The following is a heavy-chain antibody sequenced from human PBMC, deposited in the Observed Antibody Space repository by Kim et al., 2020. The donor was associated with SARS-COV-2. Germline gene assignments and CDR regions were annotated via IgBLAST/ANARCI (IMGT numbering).Heavy chain of an antibody. D-gene: IGHD3-22*01. J-gene: IGHJ5*02. CDR1: GFTVSSNY. CDR3: GRAGAYSGYLFDI. V-gene: IGHV3-66*02. Sequence: GGSLRLSCVASGFTVSSNYMTWVRQPPGKGLEWVSIIYDDGTTYYADSVRGRFTISRDNSKNTLYLQMNSLRPEDTAVYFCGRAGAYSGYLFDIWGQGTLVTVSS. CDR2: IYDDGTT.